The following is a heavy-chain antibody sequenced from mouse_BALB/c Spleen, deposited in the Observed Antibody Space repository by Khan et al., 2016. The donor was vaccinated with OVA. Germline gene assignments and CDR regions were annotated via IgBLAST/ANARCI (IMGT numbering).Heavy chain of an antibody. D-gene: IGHD2-10*01. V-gene: IGHV9-3-1*01. CDR1: GHTFTKYG. Sequence: QEVQSGPELKKPGETVKISCKSSGHTFTKYGMNWVKQAPGKGLKWMGWINTYTGEPTYADDFNGRFAFSLEASASTAYLQINNLKNEDTATYFCARPPYFSYVMDNWGQGTSVIVSS. CDR3: ARPPYFSYVMDN. J-gene: IGHJ4*01. CDR2: INTYTGEP.